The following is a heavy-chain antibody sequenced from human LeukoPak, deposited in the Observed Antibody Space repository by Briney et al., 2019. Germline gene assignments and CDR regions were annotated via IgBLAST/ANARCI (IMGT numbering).Heavy chain of an antibody. CDR1: GFTFSSYG. J-gene: IGHJ4*02. CDR2: ISGSGGST. D-gene: IGHD6-19*01. CDR3: ARGSTSRAPKVWEQWLAPLNY. V-gene: IGHV3-23*01. Sequence: GGSLRLSCADSGFTFSSYGMSWVRQAPGKGLEWVSAISGSGGSTYYADSVKGRFTISRDNSKNTLYLQMNSLRAEDTAVYYCARGSTSRAPKVWEQWLAPLNYWGQGTLVTVSS.